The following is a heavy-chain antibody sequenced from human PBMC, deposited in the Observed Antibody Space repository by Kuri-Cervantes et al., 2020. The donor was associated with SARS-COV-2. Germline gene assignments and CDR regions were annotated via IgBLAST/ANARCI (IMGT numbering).Heavy chain of an antibody. CDR3: AGALISSSWAYYMDV. J-gene: IGHJ6*03. D-gene: IGHD6-13*01. V-gene: IGHV4-34*01. Sequence: SETLSLTCAVYGGSFSGYYWSWIRQPPGKGLEWIGEINHSGSTNYNPSLKSRVTISVDTSKNQFSLKLSSVTAADTAVYYCAGALISSSWAYYMDVWGKGTTVTVSS. CDR1: GGSFSGYY. CDR2: INHSGST.